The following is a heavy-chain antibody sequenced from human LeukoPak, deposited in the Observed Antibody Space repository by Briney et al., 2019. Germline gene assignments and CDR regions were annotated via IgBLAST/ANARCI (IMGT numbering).Heavy chain of an antibody. V-gene: IGHV1-18*01. J-gene: IGHJ4*02. Sequence: GASVKVSCKASGYTFTSYGISCVRQAPGQGLEWMGWISAYNGNTNYAQKLQGRVTMTTDTSTSTAYMELRSLRSDDTAVYYCARGGYYDSSGYYNYWGQGTLVTVSS. CDR3: ARGGYYDSSGYYNY. CDR2: ISAYNGNT. CDR1: GYTFTSYG. D-gene: IGHD3-22*01.